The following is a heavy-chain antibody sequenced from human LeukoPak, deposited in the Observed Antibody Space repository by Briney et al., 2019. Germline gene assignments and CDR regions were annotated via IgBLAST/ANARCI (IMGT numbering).Heavy chain of an antibody. CDR3: ARHIGVRGVAGDGFDI. J-gene: IGHJ3*02. V-gene: IGHV4-39*01. CDR1: GGSISSSSYY. CDR2: IYYSGSP. D-gene: IGHD3-10*01. Sequence: SETLSLTCTVSGGSISSSSYYWGWIRQPPGKGLEWIGSIYYSGSPYYNPSLKRRVTISVDTSKNQFSLKLSSVTAADTAVYYCARHIGVRGVAGDGFDIWGQGTMVTVSS.